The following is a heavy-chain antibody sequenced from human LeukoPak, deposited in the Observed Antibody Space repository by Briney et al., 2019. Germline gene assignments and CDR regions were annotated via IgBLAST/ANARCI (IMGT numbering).Heavy chain of an antibody. CDR1: GFTFSSYG. V-gene: IGHV3-33*01. Sequence: GGSLRLSCAVSGFTFSSYGMHWVRQAPGKGLEWVAVIWYDGSNKYYADSVKGRFTISRDNSKNTLYLQMNSLRAEDTAVYYCAGTTVTTPGEYWGQGTLVTVSS. CDR3: AGTTVTTPGEY. J-gene: IGHJ4*02. CDR2: IWYDGSNK. D-gene: IGHD4-17*01.